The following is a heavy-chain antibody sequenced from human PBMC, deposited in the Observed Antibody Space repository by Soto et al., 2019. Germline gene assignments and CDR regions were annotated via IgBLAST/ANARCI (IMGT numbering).Heavy chain of an antibody. CDR3: ATTTGVY. D-gene: IGHD5-12*01. Sequence: GGSLRLSGAASGFTFSTYSFNWVRQAPGKGLEWVSSISSSSGYIYYADSAKGRFTSSRDNAKNSLYLHMTSLRAEDTAVYYCATTTGVYWGQGTLVTVSS. CDR2: ISSSSGYI. J-gene: IGHJ4*02. CDR1: GFTFSTYS. V-gene: IGHV3-21*01.